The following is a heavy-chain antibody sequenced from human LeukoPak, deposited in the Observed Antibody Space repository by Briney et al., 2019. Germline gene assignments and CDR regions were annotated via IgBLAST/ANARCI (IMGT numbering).Heavy chain of an antibody. J-gene: IGHJ6*02. CDR1: GFTFSSYA. Sequence: GGSLRLSCAASGFTFSSYAMSWVRQAPGKGLEWVSAISGSGGSTYYADSVKGRFTISRDNSKNTLYLQMNSLRAEDTAVYYCAKDGPGELSLHRGPYYGMDVWGQGTTVTVS. V-gene: IGHV3-23*01. CDR3: AKDGPGELSLHRGPYYGMDV. D-gene: IGHD3-10*01. CDR2: ISGSGGST.